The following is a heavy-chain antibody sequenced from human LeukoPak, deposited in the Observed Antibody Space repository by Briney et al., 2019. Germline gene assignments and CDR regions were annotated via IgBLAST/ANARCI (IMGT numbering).Heavy chain of an antibody. CDR3: AKDRMVRGAYFDY. D-gene: IGHD3-10*01. CDR2: ISGSGGST. CDR1: GFTFSSYT. Sequence: GGSLRLSCAASGFTFSSYTMSWVRQAPGKGLEWVSAISGSGGSTYYADSVKGRFTISRDNSKNTLYLQMNSLRAEDTAVYYCAKDRMVRGAYFDYWGQGTLVTVSS. J-gene: IGHJ4*02. V-gene: IGHV3-23*01.